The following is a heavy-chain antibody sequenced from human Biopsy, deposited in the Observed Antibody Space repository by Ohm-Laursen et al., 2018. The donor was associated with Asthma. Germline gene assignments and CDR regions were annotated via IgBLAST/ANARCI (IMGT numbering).Heavy chain of an antibody. CDR3: ARAQDYYDSRGYYRSFDY. J-gene: IGHJ4*02. CDR2: IYYSGST. CDR1: GGYMRSGNYY. D-gene: IGHD3-22*01. Sequence: TLSLTCGLSSGSGGYMRSGNYYWTWIRQHPGKGLEWVGFIYYSGSTYYNPSLKSRVSISIDTSKNQFSLKLSSVTAADTAVYYCARAQDYYDSRGYYRSFDYWGQGTLVTVSS. V-gene: IGHV4-31*02.